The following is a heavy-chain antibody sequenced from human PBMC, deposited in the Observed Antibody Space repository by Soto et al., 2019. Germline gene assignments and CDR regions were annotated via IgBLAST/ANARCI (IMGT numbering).Heavy chain of an antibody. J-gene: IGHJ5*02. CDR2: IKQDGSET. D-gene: IGHD3-3*01. Sequence: GGSLRLSCAASGFFFSAYCMSWVRQAPGKGLEWVASIKQDGSETYYLDSVKGRFTFSRDNAKNSLDLQMSRLRAEDTAVYYCARGPEWFPPLSNNWFDPWGQGTPVTVSS. CDR3: ARGPEWFPPLSNNWFDP. V-gene: IGHV3-7*01. CDR1: GFFFSAYC.